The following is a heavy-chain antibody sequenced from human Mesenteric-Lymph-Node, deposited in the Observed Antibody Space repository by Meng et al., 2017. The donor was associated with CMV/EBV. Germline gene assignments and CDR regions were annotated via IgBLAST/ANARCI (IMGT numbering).Heavy chain of an antibody. D-gene: IGHD6-13*01. V-gene: IGHV3-30*04. CDR1: GFTFGSYS. CDR2: IPYDGNNE. J-gene: IGHJ4*02. CDR3: ARGTGSGSWLIDS. Sequence: GGSLRLSCAASGFTFGSYSMHWVRQAPGKGLEWVAVIPYDGNNEHYADSVRGRFSISRDNSKNTLYLQLNSLRVDDTGVYYCARGTGSGSWLIDSWGQGTLVTVSS.